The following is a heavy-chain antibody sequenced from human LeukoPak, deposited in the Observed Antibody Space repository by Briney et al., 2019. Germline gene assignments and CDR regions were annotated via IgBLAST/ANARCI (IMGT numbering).Heavy chain of an antibody. J-gene: IGHJ4*02. CDR1: GGSISSSSYY. CDR2: IYYSGST. D-gene: IGHD6-19*01. V-gene: IGHV4-39*01. CDR3: ARLHSSGWYPDH. Sequence: PSETLPLTCTVSGGSISSSSYYWGWIRQPPGKGLEWIGSIYYSGSTYYNPSLKSRVTISVDTSKNQFSLKLSSVTAADTAVYYCARLHSSGWYPDHWGQGTLVTVSS.